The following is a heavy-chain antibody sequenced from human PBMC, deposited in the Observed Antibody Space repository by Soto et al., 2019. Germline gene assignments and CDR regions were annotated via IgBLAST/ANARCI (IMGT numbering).Heavy chain of an antibody. CDR2: ISSSGSTI. J-gene: IGHJ3*02. V-gene: IGHV3-11*01. CDR1: GFTFSDYY. D-gene: IGHD4-17*01. CDR3: ASGEDDYGDYQRGGAFDI. Sequence: QVQLVESGGGLVKPGGSLRLSCAASGFTFSDYYMSWIRQAPGKGLEWVSYISSSGSTIYYADSVKGRFTISRDNAKNSLYLKMNSLRAEDTAVYYCASGEDDYGDYQRGGAFDIWGQGTMVTVSS.